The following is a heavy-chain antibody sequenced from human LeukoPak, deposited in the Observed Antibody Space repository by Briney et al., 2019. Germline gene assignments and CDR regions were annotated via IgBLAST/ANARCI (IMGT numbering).Heavy chain of an antibody. J-gene: IGHJ3*01. Sequence: SETLSLTCTVSGGSISSSSYYWGWIRQPPGKGLEWIGSIYYSGSTYYNPSLKSRVTISVDTSKNQFSLKLSSVTAADTAVYYCARGRESSKLTSGFQSFDWLSDSFDLWGQGTIVTVSS. CDR1: GGSISSSSYY. D-gene: IGHD3-9*01. CDR3: ARGRESSKLTSGFQSFDWLSDSFDL. V-gene: IGHV4-39*07. CDR2: IYYSGST.